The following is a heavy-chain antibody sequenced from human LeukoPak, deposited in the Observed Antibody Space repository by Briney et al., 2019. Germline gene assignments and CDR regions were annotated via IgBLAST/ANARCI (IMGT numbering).Heavy chain of an antibody. Sequence: PGGSLRLSCAASGFIFSGYAMSWVRQAPGKGLEWVSTLSDSDDSSNYADSVKGRFSISRDNSKNTLYLQMNSLRAEDTAVYYCAKLKPYSNYFPYYYMDVWGKGTTVTVSS. V-gene: IGHV3-23*01. D-gene: IGHD4-11*01. CDR1: GFIFSGYA. CDR3: AKLKPYSNYFPYYYMDV. CDR2: LSDSDDSS. J-gene: IGHJ6*03.